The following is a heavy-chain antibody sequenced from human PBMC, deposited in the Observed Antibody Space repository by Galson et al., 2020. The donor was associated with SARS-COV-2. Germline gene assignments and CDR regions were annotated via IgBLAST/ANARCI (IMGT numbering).Heavy chain of an antibody. CDR2: ISGRGGSR. V-gene: IGHV3-23*01. CDR3: AKALGGYGSGSY. D-gene: IGHD3-10*01. J-gene: IGHJ4*02. CDR1: GFTFRTSA. Sequence: VGSLRLSCAASGFTFRTSAMSCFRQAPGKGLEWVSAISGRGGSRYYSVTVKVRFTISIDNSNNTLYMQMNSLRAEDTAVYYCAKALGGYGSGSYWGQGTLVTVSS.